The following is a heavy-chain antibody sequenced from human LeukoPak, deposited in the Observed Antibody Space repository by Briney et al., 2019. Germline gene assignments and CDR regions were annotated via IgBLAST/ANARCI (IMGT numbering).Heavy chain of an antibody. CDR1: GFSFTNYA. D-gene: IGHD2-15*01. CDR2: LRGGGET. Sequence: QPGGSLRLSCAASGFSFTNYAMSWVRQAPARGPEWVSSLRGGGETFYADSVKGRFTLSRDDSRNTVYLQLNNLRVEDTAIYYRAKASWVSNADVVWWGQGTRVTVSS. J-gene: IGHJ4*02. CDR3: AKASWVSNADVVW. V-gene: IGHV3-23*01.